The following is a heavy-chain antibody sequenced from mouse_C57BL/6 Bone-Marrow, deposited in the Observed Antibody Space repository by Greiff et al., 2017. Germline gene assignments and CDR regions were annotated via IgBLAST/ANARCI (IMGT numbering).Heavy chain of an antibody. CDR2: INPYNGGT. J-gene: IGHJ2*01. V-gene: IGHV1-19*01. D-gene: IGHD1-2*01. CDR1: GYTFTDYY. Sequence: EVQLPQSGPVLVKPGASVKMSCKASGYTFTDYYMNWVKQSHGKSLEWIGVINPYNGGTSYNQKFKGKATLTVDKSSSTAYMELNSLTSEDSAVYYCAREYGYPNEDYWGQGTTLTVSS. CDR3: AREYGYPNEDY.